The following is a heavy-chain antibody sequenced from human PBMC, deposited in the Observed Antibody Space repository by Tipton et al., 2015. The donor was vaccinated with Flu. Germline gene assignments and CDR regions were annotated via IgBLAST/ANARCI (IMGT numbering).Heavy chain of an antibody. Sequence: QVQLVQSGGGVVQPGRSLRLSCAASGFTFSSYGMHWVRQAPGKGLEWVAVIWYDGSNKYYADSVKGRFTISRDNSKNTLYLQMNSLRAEDTAVYYCARGVAGRARYFQHWCQGTLVTVSS. J-gene: IGHJ1*01. CDR1: GFTFSSYG. CDR3: ARGVAGRARYFQH. D-gene: IGHD6-19*01. CDR2: IWYDGSNK. V-gene: IGHV3-33*01.